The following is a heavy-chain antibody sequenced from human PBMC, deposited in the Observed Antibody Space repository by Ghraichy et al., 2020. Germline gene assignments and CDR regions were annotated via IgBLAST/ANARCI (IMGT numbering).Heavy chain of an antibody. J-gene: IGHJ4*02. CDR3: ATHSITIFGVVSTFDY. Sequence: LSCTVSGGSISSSSYYWGWIRQPPGKGLEWIGSIYYSGSTYYNPSLKSRVTISVDTSKNQFSLKLSSVTAADTAVYYCATHSITIFGVVSTFDYWGQGTLVTVSS. CDR1: GGSISSSSYY. CDR2: IYYSGST. V-gene: IGHV4-39*01. D-gene: IGHD3-3*01.